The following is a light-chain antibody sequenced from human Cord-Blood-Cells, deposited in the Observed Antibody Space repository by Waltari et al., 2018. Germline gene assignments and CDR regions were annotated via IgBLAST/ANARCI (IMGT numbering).Light chain of an antibody. J-gene: IGLJ3*02. CDR2: QGS. Sequence: SALTPPASVSGSPGPSITISCTGTSRDVGRYNLLPWYQQHPGKAPKLMIYQGSKRPSGVSNRFSGSKSGNTASLTISGLQAEDEADYYCCSYAGSSPWVFGGGTKLTVI. V-gene: IGLV2-23*01. CDR3: CSYAGSSPWV. CDR1: SRDVGRYNL.